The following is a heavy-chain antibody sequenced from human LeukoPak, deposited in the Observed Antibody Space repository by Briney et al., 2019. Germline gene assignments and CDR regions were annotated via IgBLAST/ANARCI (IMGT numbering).Heavy chain of an antibody. CDR1: GGSISGYF. J-gene: IGHJ3*01. CDR2: IYSSGST. Sequence: SETLSLTCTVSGGSISGYFWSWIRQPAGKGLEWIGRIYSSGSTNYNPSLKGRVTMSVDTSNNQFSLKLSSLTAADTAVYYCAKWTGSGFDVWGQGTMVTVSS. CDR3: AKWTGSGFDV. D-gene: IGHD3/OR15-3a*01. V-gene: IGHV4-4*07.